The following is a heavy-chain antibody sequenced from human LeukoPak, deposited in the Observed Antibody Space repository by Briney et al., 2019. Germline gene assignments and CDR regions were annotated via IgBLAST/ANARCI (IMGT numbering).Heavy chain of an antibody. V-gene: IGHV3-23*01. D-gene: IGHD3-22*01. CDR3: AKGLTVRDPYYFDY. CDR2: ISGSGVST. J-gene: IGHJ4*02. Sequence: GGSLRLSCAASGFTFSSYQMNWVRQAPGKGLEWVSTISGSGVSTHYADSVKGRFTISRDNSKNTLYLQMNILRADDTAVYYCAKGLTVRDPYYFDYWGQGTLVTVSS. CDR1: GFTFSSYQ.